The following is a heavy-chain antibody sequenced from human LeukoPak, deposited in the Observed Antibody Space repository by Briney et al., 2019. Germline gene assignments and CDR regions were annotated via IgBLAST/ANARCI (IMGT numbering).Heavy chain of an antibody. D-gene: IGHD1-26*01. Sequence: SETLSLTCTVSGASVSSASYWSWIRQPPGKGVEWIAHIYNGVNTNYNPSLKSRVTISVDTSKNQFSLRLNSVTAADTAVYYCARSRAFNSGAFDPWGRGSLVTVSS. V-gene: IGHV4-61*01. J-gene: IGHJ5*02. CDR1: GASVSSASY. CDR3: ARSRAFNSGAFDP. CDR2: IYNGVNT.